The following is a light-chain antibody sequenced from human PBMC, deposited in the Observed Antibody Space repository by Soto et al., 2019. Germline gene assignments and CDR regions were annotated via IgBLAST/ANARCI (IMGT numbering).Light chain of an antibody. V-gene: IGKV1-13*02. CDR3: QQFNSYPLS. CDR1: QGISSA. J-gene: IGKJ4*01. CDR2: DAS. Sequence: AIQLTQSPSSLSASVGDRVTITCRASQGISSALAWYQHKSGKPPKSLIYDASSLESGVPSRFSGTGSGTDFTLTISSLQTEDFATYYCQQFNSYPLSFGGGNKVEI.